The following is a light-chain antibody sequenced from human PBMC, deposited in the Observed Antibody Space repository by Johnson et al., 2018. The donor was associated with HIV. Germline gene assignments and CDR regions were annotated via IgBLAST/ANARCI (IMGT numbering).Light chain of an antibody. CDR1: SSNIGKNY. V-gene: IGLV1-51*02. CDR3: ATWDSSLSAGFYV. CDR2: ENN. J-gene: IGLJ1*01. Sequence: QSVLTQPPSVSAAPGQKVTISCSGSSSNIGKNYVSWYQQFPGTAPKLLIYENNKRPSGIPERFSGSKSGTSATLGITGLQTGDEADYYCATWDSSLSAGFYVFGTGTKVTVL.